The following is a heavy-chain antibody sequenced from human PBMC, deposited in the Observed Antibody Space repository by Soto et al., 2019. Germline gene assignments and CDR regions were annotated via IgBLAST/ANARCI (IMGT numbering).Heavy chain of an antibody. J-gene: IGHJ4*02. Sequence: QVQLVESGGGVDQPGRSLRLSCAASGFTFSSYGMHWVRQAPGTGLAWVAVIWYDGSNKYYADSVKGRFTISRDNSKNTLYLQMNSLRAEDTAVYYCARDPHYGDYPPFDYWGQGTLVTVSS. CDR2: IWYDGSNK. CDR1: GFTFSSYG. V-gene: IGHV3-33*01. CDR3: ARDPHYGDYPPFDY. D-gene: IGHD4-17*01.